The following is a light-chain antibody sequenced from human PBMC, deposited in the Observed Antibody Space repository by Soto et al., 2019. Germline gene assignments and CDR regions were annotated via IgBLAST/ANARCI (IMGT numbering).Light chain of an antibody. CDR1: SSNIGAGFD. CDR3: QSYDNSLLAYV. V-gene: IGLV1-40*01. Sequence: QLVLTQPPSVSGAPGQRLTISCAGTSSNIGAGFDVHWYQQLPGTAPKLLIYANDDRPSGVPDRFSGSTSGTSASVAITGFQAEDAADYYCQSYDNSLLAYVFGGGTKLTVL. J-gene: IGLJ2*01. CDR2: AND.